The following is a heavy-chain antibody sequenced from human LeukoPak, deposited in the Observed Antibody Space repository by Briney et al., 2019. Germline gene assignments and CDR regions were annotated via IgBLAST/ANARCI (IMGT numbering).Heavy chain of an antibody. V-gene: IGHV4-4*09. J-gene: IGHJ4*02. CDR2: IYTSGRT. Sequence: SETLSLTCTVSGGSLSSYFWSWIRQPPGKGLEWIGYIYTSGRTNYNPSLKSRVTISVDTSKNQFSLKLSSVTAADTAVYYCARGVLYHSSGCPFDYWGQGTLVPVSS. CDR1: GGSLSSYF. CDR3: ARGVLYHSSGCPFDY. D-gene: IGHD3-22*01.